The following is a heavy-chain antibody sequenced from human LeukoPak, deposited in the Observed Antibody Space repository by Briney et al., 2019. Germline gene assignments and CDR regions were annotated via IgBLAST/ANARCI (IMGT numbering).Heavy chain of an antibody. D-gene: IGHD2-2*01. V-gene: IGHV1-2*02. CDR3: ARHCSSTSCLSNY. CDR1: VYTFTGYY. CDR2: INPNSGGT. J-gene: IGHJ4*02. Sequence: GASVKVSCKAAVYTFTGYYMHWVRQAPGQGLEWTGWINPNSGGTNYAQKFQGRVTMTRDTSISTAYMELSRLRSDDTAVYYCARHCSSTSCLSNYWGQGTLVTVSS.